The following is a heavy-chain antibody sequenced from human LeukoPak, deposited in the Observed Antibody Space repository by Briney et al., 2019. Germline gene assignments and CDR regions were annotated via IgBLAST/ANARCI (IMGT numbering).Heavy chain of an antibody. CDR1: GGSISSGDYY. CDR3: ARDKKWELLPGFYYYYGMDA. CDR2: IYYSGST. J-gene: IGHJ6*02. Sequence: SETLSLTCTVSGGSISSGDYYWSWIRQPSGKGLEWIGYIYYSGSTYYNPSLKSRVTISVDTSKNQFSLKLSSVTAADTAVYYCARDKKWELLPGFYYYYGMDAWGQGTTVTVSS. D-gene: IGHD1-26*01. V-gene: IGHV4-30-4*01.